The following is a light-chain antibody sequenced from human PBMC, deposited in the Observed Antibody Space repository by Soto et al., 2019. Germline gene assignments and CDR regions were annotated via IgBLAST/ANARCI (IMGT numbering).Light chain of an antibody. Sequence: EIVLKQSPATLSLSPGEKATLSCRAGQSVSSYLAWYQQKPGQAPRLLIYDAYNRATGIPARFSGSGSGTDFTLTIRSLEPEDFAVYYCQQRSNWPFTFGQGTRLDI. V-gene: IGKV3-11*01. CDR1: QSVSSY. CDR2: DAY. J-gene: IGKJ5*01. CDR3: QQRSNWPFT.